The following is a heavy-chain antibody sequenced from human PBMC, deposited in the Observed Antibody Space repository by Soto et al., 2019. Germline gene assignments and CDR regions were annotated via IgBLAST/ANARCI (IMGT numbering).Heavy chain of an antibody. CDR2: IDPSDSYT. D-gene: IGHD5-18*01. V-gene: IGHV5-10-1*01. Sequence: GESLKISCKCSGYSFTSYWISWVRQMPGKGLEWMGRIDPSDSYTNYSPSFQGHVTISADKSISTAYLQWSSLKASDTAMYYCAIRGYSYGRYYYYGMDVWGQGTTVTVSS. J-gene: IGHJ6*02. CDR3: AIRGYSYGRYYYYGMDV. CDR1: GYSFTSYW.